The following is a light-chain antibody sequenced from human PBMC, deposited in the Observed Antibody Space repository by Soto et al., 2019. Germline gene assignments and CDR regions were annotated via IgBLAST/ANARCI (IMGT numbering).Light chain of an antibody. CDR1: QSISIW. CDR3: QQYDRYPYT. CDR2: DAS. J-gene: IGKJ2*01. Sequence: DLQMTQSPSTLSASQGDRVTVTCRASQSISIWLAWYQQKSGKAPKLLIYDASTVESGVPSRFSGSGSGTEFSLTISSLQPDDFATYYCQQYDRYPYTFGQGTKLEIK. V-gene: IGKV1-5*01.